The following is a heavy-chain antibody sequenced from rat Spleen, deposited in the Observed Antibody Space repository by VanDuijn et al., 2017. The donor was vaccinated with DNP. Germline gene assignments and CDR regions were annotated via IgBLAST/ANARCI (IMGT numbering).Heavy chain of an antibody. V-gene: IGHV5-20*01. Sequence: EVQLVESGGGLVQPGRSLKLSCAASGFTFSDYAMAWVRQAPKKGLEWVATISYDGGTTFYRNSVKGRFTISRDNAKTSLFLQMDSLRSEDTATYYCTTDVYGPDYWGQGVMVTVSS. CDR3: TTDVYGPDY. J-gene: IGHJ2*01. D-gene: IGHD1-11*01. CDR2: ISYDGGTT. CDR1: GFTFSDYA.